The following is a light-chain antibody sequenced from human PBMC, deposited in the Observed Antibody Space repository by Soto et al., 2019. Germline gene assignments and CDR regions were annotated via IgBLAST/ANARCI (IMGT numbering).Light chain of an antibody. J-gene: IGKJ1*01. Sequence: DIQMTQSPSTLSASVGDRVTITCRASQSISTWLAWYQQKPGKTPKVLIYKASTLASGVPTRFSGSGSGTEFTLTISSLQPDDFAIYYWLQYNTFARTFGQGTRVEIK. V-gene: IGKV1-5*03. CDR1: QSISTW. CDR2: KAS. CDR3: LQYNTFART.